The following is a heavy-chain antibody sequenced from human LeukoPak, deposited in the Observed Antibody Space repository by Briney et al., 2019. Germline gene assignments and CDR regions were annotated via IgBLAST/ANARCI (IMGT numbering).Heavy chain of an antibody. J-gene: IGHJ4*02. CDR2: IYYSGST. V-gene: IGHV4-59*08. CDR3: ARHPNYYDSSGYVDY. Sequence: PSETLSLTCTASGGSISSYYWSWIRQPPGKGLEWIGYIYYSGSTNYNPSLKSRVTISVDTSKNQFSLKLSSVTAADTAVYYCARHPNYYDSSGYVDYWGQGTLVTVSS. CDR1: GGSISSYY. D-gene: IGHD3-22*01.